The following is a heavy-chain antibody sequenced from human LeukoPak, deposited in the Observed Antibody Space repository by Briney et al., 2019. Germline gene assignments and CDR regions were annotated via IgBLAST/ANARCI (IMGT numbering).Heavy chain of an antibody. J-gene: IGHJ5*02. CDR2: IYYSGST. CDR1: GGSISGYY. CDR3: ARQEQQLICNWFDP. D-gene: IGHD2-2*01. V-gene: IGHV4-59*01. Sequence: SETLSLTCAVSGGSISGYYWSWIRQPPGKGLEWIGYIYYSGSTNYNPSLKSRVTISVDTSKNQFSLELSSVTAADTAVYYCARQEQQLICNWFDPWGQGTLVTVSS.